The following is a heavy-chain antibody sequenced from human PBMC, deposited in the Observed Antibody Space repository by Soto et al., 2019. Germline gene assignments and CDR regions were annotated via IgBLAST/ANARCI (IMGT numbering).Heavy chain of an antibody. CDR3: ASWGYDILTGYQYYFDY. V-gene: IGHV4-34*01. D-gene: IGHD3-9*01. CDR1: GGSFSGYY. J-gene: IGHJ4*02. CDR2: INHSGST. Sequence: SETLSLTCAVYGGSFSGYYWTWIRQPPGTGLEWIGEINHSGSTNYNPSLKSRVTISVDASKNQFSLKLSSVTAADTAVYYCASWGYDILTGYQYYFDYWGQGTLVTISS.